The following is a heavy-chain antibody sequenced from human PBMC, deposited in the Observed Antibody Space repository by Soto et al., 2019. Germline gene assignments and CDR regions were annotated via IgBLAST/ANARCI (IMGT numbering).Heavy chain of an antibody. CDR3: ARQGPWGGRAGSYLDYYFDY. J-gene: IGHJ4*02. CDR2: IYYSGST. CDR1: GGSISSYY. Sequence: SETLSLTCTVSGGSISSYYWSWIRQPPGKGLEWIGYIYYSGSTNYNPSLKSRVTISVDTSKNQFSLKLSSVTAADTAVYYCARQGPWGGRAGSYLDYYFDYWGQGTLVTVSS. D-gene: IGHD1-26*01. V-gene: IGHV4-59*08.